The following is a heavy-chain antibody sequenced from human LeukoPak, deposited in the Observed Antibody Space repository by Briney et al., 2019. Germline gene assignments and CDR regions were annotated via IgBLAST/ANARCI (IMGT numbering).Heavy chain of an antibody. CDR1: GFTFDDYA. J-gene: IGHJ4*02. V-gene: IGHV3-9*03. CDR3: AKENPTGDYFDY. D-gene: IGHD7-27*01. CDR2: ISWNSGSI. Sequence: PGGSLRLSCAASGFTFDDYATHWVRQAPGKGLEWVSGISWNSGSIGYADSVKGRFTISRDNAKNSLYLQMNSLRAEDMALYYCAKENPTGDYFDYWGQGTLVTVSS.